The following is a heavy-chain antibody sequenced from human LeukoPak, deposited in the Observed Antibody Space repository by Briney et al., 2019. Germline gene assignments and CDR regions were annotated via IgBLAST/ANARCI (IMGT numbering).Heavy chain of an antibody. J-gene: IGHJ4*02. CDR3: ARGGPRRGAYFDY. CDR2: INTDGTST. V-gene: IGHV3-74*01. CDR1: KFTFSSYW. Sequence: GGSLRLSCAASKFTFSSYWMSWVRQAPGKGLVWVSRINTDGTSTNYADSVKGRFTISRDNAKNTVYLQMNSLRAEDTAVYYCARGGPRRGAYFDYWGQGSLVTVSS.